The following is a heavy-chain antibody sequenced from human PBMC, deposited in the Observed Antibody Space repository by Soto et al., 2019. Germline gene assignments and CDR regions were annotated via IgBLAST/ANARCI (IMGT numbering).Heavy chain of an antibody. CDR1: GFTFSSYA. CDR3: AKDLIGNYYYGMDV. D-gene: IGHD2-15*01. V-gene: IGHV3-23*01. CDR2: ISGSGGST. J-gene: IGHJ6*02. Sequence: PGGSLRLSCAASGFTFSSYAMSWVRQAPGKGLEWVSAISGSGGSTYYADSVKGRFTISRDNSKNTLYLQMNSLRAEDTAVYYCAKDLIGNYYYGMDVWGQGTTVTVSS.